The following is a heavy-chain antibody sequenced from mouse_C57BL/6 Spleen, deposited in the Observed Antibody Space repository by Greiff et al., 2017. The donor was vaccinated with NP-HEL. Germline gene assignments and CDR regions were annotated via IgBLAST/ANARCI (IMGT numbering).Heavy chain of an antibody. Sequence: EVQLQQSGPELVKPGASVKISCKASGYTFTDYYMNWVKQSHGKSLEWIGDINPNNGGTSYNQKFKGKATLTVDKSSSTAYMELRSLTSEDSAVYYCANLSYEGAMDYWGQGTSVTVSS. D-gene: IGHD2-12*01. CDR3: ANLSYEGAMDY. J-gene: IGHJ4*01. CDR2: INPNNGGT. V-gene: IGHV1-26*01. CDR1: GYTFTDYY.